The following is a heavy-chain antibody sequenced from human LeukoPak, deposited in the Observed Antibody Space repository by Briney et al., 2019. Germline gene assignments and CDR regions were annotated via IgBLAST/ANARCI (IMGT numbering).Heavy chain of an antibody. CDR3: ARMYSSDSYYFDY. V-gene: IGHV4-30-4*08. D-gene: IGHD3-22*01. CDR1: GGSISSHYY. Sequence: SETLSLTCTVSGGSISSHYYWIWIRQPPGKGLEWIGYIYYSGRTNYNPSLRSRLTISVDTSRNQVSLKLSSVTAADTAVYYCARMYSSDSYYFDYWGQGTLVTVSS. J-gene: IGHJ4*02. CDR2: IYYSGRT.